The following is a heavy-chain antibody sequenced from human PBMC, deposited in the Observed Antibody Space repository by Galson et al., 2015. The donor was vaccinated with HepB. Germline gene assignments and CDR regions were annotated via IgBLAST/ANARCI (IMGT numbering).Heavy chain of an antibody. J-gene: IGHJ6*02. CDR1: GYSFTSYW. CDR3: ARSSFTIFGVDDYYYYGMDV. D-gene: IGHD3-3*01. Sequence: QSGAEVKKPGESLKISCTGSGYSFTSYWIGWVRQMPGKGLEWMGIIYPGDSDTRYSPSFQGQVTISADKSISTAYLQWSSLKASDTAMYYCARSSFTIFGVDDYYYYGMDVWGQGTTVTVSS. CDR2: IYPGDSDT. V-gene: IGHV5-51*01.